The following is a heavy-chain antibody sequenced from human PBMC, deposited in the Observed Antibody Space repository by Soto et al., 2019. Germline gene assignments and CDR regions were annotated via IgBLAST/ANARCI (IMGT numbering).Heavy chain of an antibody. CDR3: AHRMTTARWVDY. Sequence: SGPTLVNPTQTPTLTCTFSGFSLSTSGVGVGWIRQPPGKALEWLALIYWDDDKRYSPSLKSRLTITKDTSKNQVVLTMTNMDPVDTGTYYCAHRMTTARWVDYWGQGTLVTVSS. CDR2: IYWDDDK. V-gene: IGHV2-5*02. D-gene: IGHD4-17*01. CDR1: GFSLSTSGVG. J-gene: IGHJ4*02.